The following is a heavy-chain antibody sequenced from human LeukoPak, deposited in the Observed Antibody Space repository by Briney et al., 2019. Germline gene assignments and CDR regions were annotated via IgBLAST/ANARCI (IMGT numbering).Heavy chain of an antibody. Sequence: GGSLRLSCAASGFTFSSYSMNWVRQAPGKGLEWVSAISSNNNYIYYADSIKGRFTISRDNAKNSLYLQMNSLRAEDTAVYYCAKSGGYYYDSSGYWFDYWGQGTLVTVSS. D-gene: IGHD3-22*01. V-gene: IGHV3-21*01. CDR2: ISSNNNYI. J-gene: IGHJ4*02. CDR1: GFTFSSYS. CDR3: AKSGGYYYDSSGYWFDY.